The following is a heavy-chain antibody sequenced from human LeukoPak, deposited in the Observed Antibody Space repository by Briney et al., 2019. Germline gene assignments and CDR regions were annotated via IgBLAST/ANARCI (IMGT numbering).Heavy chain of an antibody. Sequence: PGGSLRLSCAASGFTFSSYSMNWVRQAPGKGLEWVSSISSSSSYIYYADSVKGRFTISRDNAKSSLYLQMNSLRAEDTAVYYCARVGLWGYYFDYWGQGTLVTVSS. CDR1: GFTFSSYS. J-gene: IGHJ4*02. D-gene: IGHD5-18*01. V-gene: IGHV3-21*01. CDR2: ISSSSSYI. CDR3: ARVGLWGYYFDY.